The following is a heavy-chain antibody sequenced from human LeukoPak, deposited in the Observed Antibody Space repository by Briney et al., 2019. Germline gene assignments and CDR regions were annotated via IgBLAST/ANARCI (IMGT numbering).Heavy chain of an antibody. J-gene: IGHJ6*02. D-gene: IGHD1-26*01. CDR1: GYTFTSYY. V-gene: IGHV1-46*01. CDR2: INPSGGST. CDR3: ATGGWELERYYHGMDV. Sequence: ASVKVSCKASGYTFTSYYMHWVRQAPGQGLEWMGIINPSGGSTSYAQKFQGRVTMTEDTSTDTAYMELSSLRSEDTAVYYCATGGWELERYYHGMDVWGQGTTVTVSS.